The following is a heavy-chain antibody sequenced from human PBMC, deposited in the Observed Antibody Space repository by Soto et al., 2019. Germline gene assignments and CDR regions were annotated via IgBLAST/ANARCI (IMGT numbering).Heavy chain of an antibody. CDR1: GGTFSSYA. Sequence: GASVKVSCKASGGTFSSYAISWVRQAPGQGLEWMGGIIPIFGTANYAQKSQGRVTITADESTSTAYMELSSLRSEDTAVYYCAMYSPEYYEILTGPLRGWFDPWGQGTLVTVSS. CDR2: IIPIFGTA. J-gene: IGHJ5*02. D-gene: IGHD3-9*01. CDR3: AMYSPEYYEILTGPLRGWFDP. V-gene: IGHV1-69*13.